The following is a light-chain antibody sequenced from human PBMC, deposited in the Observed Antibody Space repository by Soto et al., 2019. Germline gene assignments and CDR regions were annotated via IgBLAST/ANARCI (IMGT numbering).Light chain of an antibody. CDR1: SSDVGHPYNY. CDR3: MSYIDSTSTHWV. Sequence: QSALTQPASMSGSPGQSITISCTGTSSDVGHPYNYVSWYQQHPGKAPKLLIFKVSNRPSGISGRFSGSKSGNTASLTISGLQAEDEADYYCMSYIDSTSTHWVLGGGTKVTVL. V-gene: IGLV2-14*03. CDR2: KVS. J-gene: IGLJ3*02.